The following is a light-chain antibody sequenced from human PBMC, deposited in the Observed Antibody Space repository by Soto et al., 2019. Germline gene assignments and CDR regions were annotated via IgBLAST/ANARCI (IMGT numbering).Light chain of an antibody. V-gene: IGKV2-28*01. CDR3: MQTLQTPLT. CDR1: QSLLHTNGYNY. Sequence: DIVMTQSPLSLPVTPGEPASISCRSSQSLLHTNGYNYLDWYLQKPGQSPQLLIYLASKRASGVPDRFSGSASGTDFILKISRVEAEDVGFYYCMQTLQTPLTFGGGTKVEIK. CDR2: LAS. J-gene: IGKJ4*01.